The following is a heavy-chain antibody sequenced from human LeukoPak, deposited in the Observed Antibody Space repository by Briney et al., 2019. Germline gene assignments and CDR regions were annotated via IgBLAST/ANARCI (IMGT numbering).Heavy chain of an antibody. J-gene: IGHJ4*02. V-gene: IGHV4-31*03. CDR1: GGSISSGGYY. Sequence: SETLSLTCTVSGGSISSGGYYWSWIRQHPGKGLEWIGYIYYSGSTCYNPSLKSRVTISVDTSKNQFSLKLSSVTAADTAVYYCARELGYCSGGSCHPGGFFFDYWGQGTLVTVSS. CDR2: IYYSGST. CDR3: ARELGYCSGGSCHPGGFFFDY. D-gene: IGHD2-15*01.